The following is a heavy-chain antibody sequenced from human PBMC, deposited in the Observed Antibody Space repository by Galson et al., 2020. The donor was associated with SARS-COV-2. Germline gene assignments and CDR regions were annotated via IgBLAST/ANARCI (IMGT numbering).Heavy chain of an antibody. Sequence: GGSLRLSCAASGFTFSSYSMNWVRQAPGKGLEWVSYISSSSTIYYADSVKGRFTISRDNAKNSLYLQMNSLRAEDTAVYYCVTIWAADYWGQGTLVTVSS. J-gene: IGHJ4*02. V-gene: IGHV3-48*04. CDR1: GFTFSSYS. D-gene: IGHD2-21*01. CDR2: ISSSSTI. CDR3: VTIWAADY.